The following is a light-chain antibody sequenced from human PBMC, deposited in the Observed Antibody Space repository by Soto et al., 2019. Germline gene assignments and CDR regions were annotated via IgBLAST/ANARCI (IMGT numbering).Light chain of an antibody. CDR2: EVN. CDR3: CSYVGSSTSYV. V-gene: IGLV2-23*02. J-gene: IGLJ1*01. CDR1: SGDVGNYNL. Sequence: QSVLTQPAPVSGSPGQSITISCTGTSGDVGNYNLVSWYQQHPGKAPRLMIYEVNKWPSGVSNRFSGSKSGNTASLTISGLQAEDEADYYCCSYVGSSTSYVFGTGTKVTDL.